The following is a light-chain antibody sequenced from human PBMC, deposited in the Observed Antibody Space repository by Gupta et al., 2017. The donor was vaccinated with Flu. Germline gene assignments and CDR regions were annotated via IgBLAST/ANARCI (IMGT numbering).Light chain of an antibody. V-gene: IGKV2-30*02. CDR2: KVS. CDR3: SQGTLLYT. CDR1: QNLVHSDGNTY. Sequence: DVVLTQSPSSLLVTLGQPASISCRSSQNLVHSDGNTYLNWFQQKPGQSPRRVFYKVSNRDSGGPDRFSGGGEVTDFTFESSREEDEDYGSYYCSQGTLLYTFGQGTKLEIK. J-gene: IGKJ2*01.